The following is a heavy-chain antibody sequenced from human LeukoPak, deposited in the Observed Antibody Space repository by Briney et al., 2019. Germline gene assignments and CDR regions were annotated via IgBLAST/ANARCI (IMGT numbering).Heavy chain of an antibody. CDR3: ARDRSAGYSYGFGDDAFDI. CDR2: IYYSGST. Sequence: SETLSLTCAVYGASFSGYYWSWIRQPPGKGLEWIGYIYYSGSTNYNPSLKSRVTISVDTSKNQFSLKLSSVTAADTAVYYCARDRSAGYSYGFGDDAFDIWGQGTMVTVSS. V-gene: IGHV4-59*01. D-gene: IGHD5-18*01. CDR1: GASFSGYY. J-gene: IGHJ3*02.